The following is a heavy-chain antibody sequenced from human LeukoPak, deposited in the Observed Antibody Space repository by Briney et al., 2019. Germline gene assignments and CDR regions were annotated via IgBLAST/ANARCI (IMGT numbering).Heavy chain of an antibody. D-gene: IGHD4-17*01. Sequence: SETLSLTCTVSGGSINNYFWSWIRQPPGKGLEWIGYIYYRGSTNYNPSLKSRVTFSVDTSKNQFSLKLNSVTAADTAVYYCARGGDYGDLRYFDYWGQGTLVTVSS. CDR1: GGSINNYF. V-gene: IGHV4-59*01. J-gene: IGHJ4*02. CDR3: ARGGDYGDLRYFDY. CDR2: IYYRGST.